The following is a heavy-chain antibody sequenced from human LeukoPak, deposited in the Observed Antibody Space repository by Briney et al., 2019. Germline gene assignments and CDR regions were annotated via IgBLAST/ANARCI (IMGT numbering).Heavy chain of an antibody. CDR1: GSTFSSYS. V-gene: IGHV3-21*01. CDR2: ISSSSSYM. Sequence: PGGSLRLSCAASGSTFSSYSMNWVRQAPGKGLEWVSSISSSSSYMYHADSVKGRFSISRDNAKNSLYLQMNSLRAEDTAVYYCARHRSSSVSSSSVNWFEPWGQGTLVTVSS. J-gene: IGHJ5*02. CDR3: ARHRSSSVSSSSVNWFEP. D-gene: IGHD6-6*01.